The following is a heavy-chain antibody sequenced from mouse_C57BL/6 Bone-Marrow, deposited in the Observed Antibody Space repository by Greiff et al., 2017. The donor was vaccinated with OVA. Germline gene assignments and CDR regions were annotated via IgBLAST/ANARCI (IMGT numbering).Heavy chain of an antibody. J-gene: IGHJ4*01. Sequence: EVMLQQSGPELVKPGASVKISCKASGYTFTDYYMNWVKQSHGKSLEWIGDINPNNGGTSYNQKFKGKATLTVDKSSSTAYMELRSLTSEDSAVYYCARKSAAQATCAMDYWGQGTSVTVSS. D-gene: IGHD3-2*02. CDR1: GYTFTDYY. CDR3: ARKSAAQATCAMDY. V-gene: IGHV1-26*01. CDR2: INPNNGGT.